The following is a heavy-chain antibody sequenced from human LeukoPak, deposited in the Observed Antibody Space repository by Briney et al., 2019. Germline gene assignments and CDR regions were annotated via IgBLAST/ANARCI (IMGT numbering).Heavy chain of an antibody. CDR3: ARGRLAAAGSTLSGMDV. V-gene: IGHV4-34*01. J-gene: IGHJ6*04. Sequence: SETLSLTCAVYGGSFSGYYWSWIRQPPGKGLEWIGEINHSGSTNYNPSLKSRGTISVDTSKNQFSLKLSSVTAADTAVYYCARGRLAAAGSTLSGMDVWGKGTTVTVSS. CDR1: GGSFSGYY. D-gene: IGHD6-13*01. CDR2: INHSGST.